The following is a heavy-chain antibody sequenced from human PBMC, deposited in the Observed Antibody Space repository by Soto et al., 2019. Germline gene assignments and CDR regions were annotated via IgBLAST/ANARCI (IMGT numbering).Heavy chain of an antibody. J-gene: IGHJ6*02. V-gene: IGHV3-48*02. CDR1: GFTFSSYS. CDR2: ISSSSSTI. D-gene: IGHD2-15*01. CDR3: ARDPGRYCRGGSCYSGDDYYYYGMDV. Sequence: EVQLVESGGGLVQPGGSLRLSCAASGFTFSSYSMNWVRQAPGKGLEWVSYISSSSSTIYYADSVKGRFTISRDNAKNSLYLQMNSLRDEDTAVYYCARDPGRYCRGGSCYSGDDYYYYGMDVWGQGTTVTVSS.